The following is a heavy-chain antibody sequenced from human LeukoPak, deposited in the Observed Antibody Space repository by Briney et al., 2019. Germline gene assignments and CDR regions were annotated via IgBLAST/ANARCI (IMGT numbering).Heavy chain of an antibody. V-gene: IGHV3-23*01. CDR1: GFTLSSYA. D-gene: IGHD5-12*01. CDR2: IRDTDGRT. J-gene: IGHJ4*02. Sequence: HPWGSLRLSCAASGFTLSSYAMSWVRQTPGRGLECVSTIRDTDGRTYYADSVEGRFTISRDNSTNTLYLQMNSLRAEATAVYYCAKSLIGSGYGWAPFDYWGQGTLVTVSS. CDR3: AKSLIGSGYGWAPFDY.